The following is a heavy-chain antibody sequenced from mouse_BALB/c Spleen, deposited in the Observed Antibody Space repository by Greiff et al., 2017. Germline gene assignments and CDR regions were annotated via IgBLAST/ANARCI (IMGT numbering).Heavy chain of an antibody. CDR1: GFTFSDYY. D-gene: IGHD1-1*01. Sequence: EVKLVESGGGLVKPGGSLKLSCAASGFTFSDYYMYWVRQTPEKRLEWVATISDGGSYTYYPDSVKGRFTISRDNAKNNLYLQMSSLKSEDTAMYYCARGYYGSSLWFAYWGQGTLVTVSA. J-gene: IGHJ3*01. CDR2: ISDGGSYT. CDR3: ARGYYGSSLWFAY. V-gene: IGHV5-4*02.